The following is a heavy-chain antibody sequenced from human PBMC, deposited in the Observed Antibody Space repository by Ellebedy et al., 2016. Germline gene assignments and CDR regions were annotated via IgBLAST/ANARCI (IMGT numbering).Heavy chain of an antibody. D-gene: IGHD3-22*01. Sequence: GESLKISCAASGFTFSTYWMSWVRQAPGKGLEWVANIKQDGSEGYYVDSVKGRFTISRDNAKNSLYLQMNSLRAEDTAVYYCARGDYYDSSGYYIDAFDIWGQGTMVTVSS. CDR2: IKQDGSEG. CDR3: ARGDYYDSSGYYIDAFDI. J-gene: IGHJ3*02. V-gene: IGHV3-7*01. CDR1: GFTFSTYW.